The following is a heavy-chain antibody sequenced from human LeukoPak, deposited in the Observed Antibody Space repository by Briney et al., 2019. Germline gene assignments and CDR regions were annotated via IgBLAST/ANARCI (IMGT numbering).Heavy chain of an antibody. V-gene: IGHV1-18*04. CDR3: ARSDYGGNSITRFYFDY. Sequence: ASVKVSCKASGYTFTGYYMHWVRQAPGQGLEWMGWISAYNGNTNYVQKLQGRVTMTTDTSTSTAYMELRSLRSDDTAVYYCARSDYGGNSITRFYFDYWGQGTLVTVSS. D-gene: IGHD4-23*01. CDR2: ISAYNGNT. CDR1: GYTFTGYY. J-gene: IGHJ4*02.